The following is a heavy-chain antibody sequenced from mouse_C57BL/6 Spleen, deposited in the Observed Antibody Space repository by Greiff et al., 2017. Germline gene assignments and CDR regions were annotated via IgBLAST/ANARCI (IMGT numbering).Heavy chain of an antibody. Sequence: QVHVKQSGAELARPGASVKLSCKASGYTFTSYGISWVKQRTGQGLEWIGEIYPRSGNTYYNEKFKGKATLTADKSSSTAYMELRSLTSEDSAVYFCASTTVVAPYAMDYWGQGTSVTVSS. J-gene: IGHJ4*01. CDR3: ASTTVVAPYAMDY. CDR2: IYPRSGNT. V-gene: IGHV1-81*01. CDR1: GYTFTSYG. D-gene: IGHD1-1*01.